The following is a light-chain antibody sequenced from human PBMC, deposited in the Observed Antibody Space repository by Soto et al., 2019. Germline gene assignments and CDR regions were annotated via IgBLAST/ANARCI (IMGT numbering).Light chain of an antibody. Sequence: EIVLTQSPVTLSLSPGQRATLSCRASQRLSASDIAWYQQKPGQAPKFLIYGVSSRATGIPDRFSGSGSGTDFILTISRLEPEDFAVYHCQQYGSSPLITFGQGTRLEIK. CDR2: GVS. J-gene: IGKJ5*01. CDR3: QQYGSSPLIT. CDR1: QRLSASD. V-gene: IGKV3-20*01.